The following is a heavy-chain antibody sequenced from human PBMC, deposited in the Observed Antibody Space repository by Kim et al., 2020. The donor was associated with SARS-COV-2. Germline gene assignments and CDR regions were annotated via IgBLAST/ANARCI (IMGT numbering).Heavy chain of an antibody. J-gene: IGHJ6*03. CDR2: SSADGAST. V-gene: IGHV3-43*02. CDR3: AKGGLPQDSYHYLDV. D-gene: IGHD5-12*01. Sequence: GGSLRLSCAASGFICDDYAMHGGRQAPGKGLEWVSLSSADGASTYYSDSVKGRFTFSRDNGKNSQYLQMHGLRPEDTALYYCAKGGLPQDSYHYLDVCGKGDTVTVSS. CDR1: GFICDDYA.